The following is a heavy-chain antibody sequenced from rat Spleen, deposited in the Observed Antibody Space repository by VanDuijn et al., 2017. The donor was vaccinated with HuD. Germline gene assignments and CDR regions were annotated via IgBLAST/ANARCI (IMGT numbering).Heavy chain of an antibody. J-gene: IGHJ2*01. D-gene: IGHD1-11*01. CDR1: GFTFSYFG. V-gene: IGHV5S23*01. Sequence: EVQLVESGGGLVQPGTSLKLSCVASGFTFSYFGMAWVRQTPTKGLEWVASISPSGGSTHYRDSAKGRFTISRDNAKSTLYLQMDSLRSEDTATYYCTRAMDGGYDWGQGVMVTVSS. CDR3: TRAMDGGYD. CDR2: ISPSGGST.